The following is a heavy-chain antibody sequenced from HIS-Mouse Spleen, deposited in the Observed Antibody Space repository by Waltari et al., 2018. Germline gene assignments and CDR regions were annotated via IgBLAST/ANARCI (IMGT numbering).Heavy chain of an antibody. CDR2: IYYSGST. Sequence: QVQLQESGPGLVKPSETLSLTCTVSGGSISSYYWSWIRQPPGKGLEWIGYIYYSGSTNYNPSLKSRVTISVDTSKNQFSLKLSSVTAADTAVYYCARANVDGSYSLVWDYWGQGTLVTVSS. CDR1: GGSISSYY. CDR3: ARANVDGSYSLVWDY. D-gene: IGHD1-26*01. V-gene: IGHV4-59*01. J-gene: IGHJ4*02.